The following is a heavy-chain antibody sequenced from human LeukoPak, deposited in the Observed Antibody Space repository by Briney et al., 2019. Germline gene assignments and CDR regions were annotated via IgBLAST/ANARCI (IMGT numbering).Heavy chain of an antibody. D-gene: IGHD5-18*01. CDR1: GFTFYDYA. CDR3: AKGLTAMVTDAFDI. CDR2: ISWNSGSI. J-gene: IGHJ3*02. Sequence: GRSLRLSCAASGFTFYDYAMHWVGQAPGKGLEGVSGISWNSGSIVYADSVKGRFTISRDNAKYSLYLQINRLRAEDMALYYSAKGLTAMVTDAFDIWGQGTMVTVSS. V-gene: IGHV3-9*03.